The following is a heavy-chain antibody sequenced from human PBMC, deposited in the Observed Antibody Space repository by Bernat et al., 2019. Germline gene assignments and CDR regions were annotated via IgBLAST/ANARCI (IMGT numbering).Heavy chain of an antibody. V-gene: IGHV3-33*01. D-gene: IGHD6-25*01. CDR1: GFTFSNYG. CDR2: IWYDSSNS. CDR3: AGEGWSAMAAAGTGADY. Sequence: QVQLVESGGGVVQPGTSLRLSCVASGFTFSNYGMHWVRQAPGKGLEWVAVIWYDSSNSYYADSVRGRFTISKDNSRDTLLLQMNSLRTEETGVDYCAGEGWSAMAAAGTGADYWGQGTLGAVSS. J-gene: IGHJ4*02.